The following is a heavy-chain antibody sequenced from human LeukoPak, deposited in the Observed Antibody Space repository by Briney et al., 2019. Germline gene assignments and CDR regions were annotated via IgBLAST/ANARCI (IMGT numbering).Heavy chain of an antibody. J-gene: IGHJ4*02. CDR2: MYYSGST. V-gene: IGHV4-39*01. CDR3: ASLRSLMTLAGLDS. D-gene: IGHD6-19*01. Sequence: SETLSLTCTVSGGSISSSNYYWGWIRQPPGKGLEWIASMYYSGSTFYNPSLKSRVTISVDTSKNQFSLRLSPVTAADTAVYYCASLRSLMTLAGLDSWGQGTLVTVSS. CDR1: GGSISSSNYY.